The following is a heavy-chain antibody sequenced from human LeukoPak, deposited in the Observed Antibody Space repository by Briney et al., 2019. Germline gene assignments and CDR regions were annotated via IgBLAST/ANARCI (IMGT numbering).Heavy chain of an antibody. CDR1: GFTFSSHW. Sequence: GGSLRLSCAASGFTFSSHWMNWVRQAPGKGLEWVANIHEDGSDKYYVDSVKGRFTISRDNSKNTLFLQMNSLRAEDTAVYYCAKGLNGYGSGSYSHLDAFDIWGQGTMVTVSS. J-gene: IGHJ3*02. D-gene: IGHD3-10*01. CDR2: IHEDGSDK. V-gene: IGHV3-7*05. CDR3: AKGLNGYGSGSYSHLDAFDI.